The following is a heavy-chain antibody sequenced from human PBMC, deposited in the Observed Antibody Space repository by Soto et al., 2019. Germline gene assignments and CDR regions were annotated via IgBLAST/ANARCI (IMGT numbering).Heavy chain of an antibody. CDR3: AKDGILWFGELLYYFDY. Sequence: GGSLRLSCAASGFTFSSYAMSWVRQAPGKGLEWVSAISGSGGSTYYADSVKGRFTISRDNSKNTLYLQMNSLRAEDTAVYYCAKDGILWFGELLYYFDYWGQGTLVTVSS. CDR2: ISGSGGST. V-gene: IGHV3-23*01. J-gene: IGHJ4*02. D-gene: IGHD3-10*01. CDR1: GFTFSSYA.